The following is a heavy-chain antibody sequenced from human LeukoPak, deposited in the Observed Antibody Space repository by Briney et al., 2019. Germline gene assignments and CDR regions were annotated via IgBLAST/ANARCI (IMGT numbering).Heavy chain of an antibody. V-gene: IGHV3-30*18. D-gene: IGHD4-17*01. CDR1: GFTFSTYG. CDR2: ISYDGSKI. CDR3: AKDYGDWSFLADY. Sequence: GGSLILSCAASGFTFSTYGMHWVRQAPGKGLEWVAVISYDGSKIYYADSVKGRFTISRDNSKHTLNLQMNSLRVEDTAIYYCAKDYGDWSFLADYWGQGTLVTVSS. J-gene: IGHJ4*02.